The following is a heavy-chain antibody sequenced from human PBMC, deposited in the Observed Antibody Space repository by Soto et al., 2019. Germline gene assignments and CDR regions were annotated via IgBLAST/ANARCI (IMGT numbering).Heavy chain of an antibody. CDR2: ISSYGGST. V-gene: IGHV3-64*01. J-gene: IGHJ4*02. Sequence: LRLSCAASGFTFSSYAMHWVRQAPGKGLEYVSAISSYGGSTYYANSVKGRFTISRDNSKNTLYLQMGSLRAEDMAVYYCARDPDSSGYYYFDYWGQGTLVTVSS. D-gene: IGHD3-22*01. CDR3: ARDPDSSGYYYFDY. CDR1: GFTFSSYA.